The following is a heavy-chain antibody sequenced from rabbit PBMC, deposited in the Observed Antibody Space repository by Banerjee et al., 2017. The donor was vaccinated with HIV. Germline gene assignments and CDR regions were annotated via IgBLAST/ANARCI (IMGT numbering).Heavy chain of an antibody. Sequence: QSLEESGGDLVKPGASLTLTCTASGFSFSRDYDMCWVRQAPGKGLELIACMDPGNTYYASWAKGRFTISKTSSTTMTLQMTSLTAADTATYFCARGVAGYGWSTRLDLWVQGTLVTVS. V-gene: IGHV1S40*01. J-gene: IGHJ3*01. CDR2: MDPGNT. D-gene: IGHD6-1*01. CDR1: GFSFSRDYD. CDR3: ARGVAGYGWSTRLDL.